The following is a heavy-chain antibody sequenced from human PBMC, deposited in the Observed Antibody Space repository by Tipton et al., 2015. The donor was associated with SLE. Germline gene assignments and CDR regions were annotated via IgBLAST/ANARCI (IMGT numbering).Heavy chain of an antibody. D-gene: IGHD6-6*01. CDR1: GESFSGYY. CDR2: INHSGST. Sequence: TLSLTCAVYGESFSGYYWNWIRQSPGKGLEWIGDINHSGSTNYNPSLKSRITISVDTSKNQFSLKLSSVTAADTAIYYCARGTESSSPGRYFRRYYYYYMDVWGKGTTVTVSS. V-gene: IGHV4-34*01. J-gene: IGHJ6*03. CDR3: ARGTESSSPGRYFRRYYYYYMDV.